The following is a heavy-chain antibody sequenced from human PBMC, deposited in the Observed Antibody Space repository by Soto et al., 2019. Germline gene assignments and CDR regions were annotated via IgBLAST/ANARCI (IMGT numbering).Heavy chain of an antibody. CDR1: GFTFSSYA. J-gene: IGHJ4*02. CDR2: LSSSGGST. Sequence: GGSLRLSCAASGFTFSSYAMSWVRQAPGKGLEWVSTLSSSGGSTYYADSVKGRFTISRDNAKNTLYLQMNSLRAEDTAVYYCASRSSGWYFDYWGQGTLVTVSS. CDR3: ASRSSGWYFDY. V-gene: IGHV3-23*01. D-gene: IGHD6-19*01.